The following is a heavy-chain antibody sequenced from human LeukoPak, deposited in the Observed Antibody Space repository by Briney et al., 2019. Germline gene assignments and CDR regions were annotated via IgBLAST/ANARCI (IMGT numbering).Heavy chain of an antibody. CDR1: GDSLSNYY. CDR2: IYTTGSN. J-gene: IGHJ6*03. D-gene: IGHD2-21*01. Sequence: PSETLSLTCTVSGDSLSNYYWSWLRQSAEKKLEYIGRIYTTGSNNSNPPLESRLTMSLDTSKNQFSLRLSSVTAADTAVYYCAGMYTVGYYYYYYMDVWGKGTPVTVSS. V-gene: IGHV4-4*07. CDR3: AGMYTVGYYYYYYMDV.